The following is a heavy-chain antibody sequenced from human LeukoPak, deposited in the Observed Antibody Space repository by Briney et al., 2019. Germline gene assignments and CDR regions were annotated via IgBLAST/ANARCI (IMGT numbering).Heavy chain of an antibody. J-gene: IGHJ3*02. V-gene: IGHV1-2*02. CDR1: GYTFTGYY. D-gene: IGHD6-13*01. CDR2: INPDSGGT. Sequence: ASVKVSCKASGYTFTGYYMHWVRQAPGQGLVWMGWINPDSGGTNYAQKFQGRVTMTRDTSISTAYMELSRLRSDDTAVYYCAKDIHEAYSSSWYGEAFDIWGQGTMVTVSS. CDR3: AKDIHEAYSSSWYGEAFDI.